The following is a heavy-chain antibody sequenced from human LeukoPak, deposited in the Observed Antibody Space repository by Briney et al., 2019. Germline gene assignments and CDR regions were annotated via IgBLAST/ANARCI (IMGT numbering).Heavy chain of an antibody. CDR1: GFTFSSYW. D-gene: IGHD3-9*01. V-gene: IGHV3-7*01. Sequence: GGSLRLHCAASGFTFSSYWMRWVRQAPGKGLEWVANIKQDGSEKYYVDSVKGRFTISRDNAKNSLYLQMNSLRAEDTAVYYCARDTHFDWLLAVFDDWGQGTLVTVSS. J-gene: IGHJ4*02. CDR2: IKQDGSEK. CDR3: ARDTHFDWLLAVFDD.